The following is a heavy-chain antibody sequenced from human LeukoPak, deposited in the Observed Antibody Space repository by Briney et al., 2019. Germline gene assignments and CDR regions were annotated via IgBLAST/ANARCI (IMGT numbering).Heavy chain of an antibody. D-gene: IGHD3-9*01. Sequence: PGGSLRLSCAASGFTFSSYAMSWVRQAPGKGLEWVSAISGSGGSTYYADSVKGRFTISRDNSKNTLYLQMNSLRAEDTAVYYCAKRRSVGYDILTGYYRYYFDYWGRGTLVTVSS. V-gene: IGHV3-23*01. CDR3: AKRRSVGYDILTGYYRYYFDY. CDR2: ISGSGGST. CDR1: GFTFSSYA. J-gene: IGHJ4*02.